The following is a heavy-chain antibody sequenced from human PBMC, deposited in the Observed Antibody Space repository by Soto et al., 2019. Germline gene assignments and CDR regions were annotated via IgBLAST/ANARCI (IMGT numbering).Heavy chain of an antibody. CDR3: ARGRDTYYYDSSGYPGWYFDL. J-gene: IGHJ2*01. V-gene: IGHV1-69*13. D-gene: IGHD3-22*01. Sequence: SVKVSCKASGGTFSSDGISWVRQAPGQGLEWMGGITPIFRATKYAQKFQGRVTITADESTSTAYMELSSLRSEDTAVYYCARGRDTYYYDSSGYPGWYFDLWGRGTLVTVSS. CDR2: ITPIFRAT. CDR1: GGTFSSDG.